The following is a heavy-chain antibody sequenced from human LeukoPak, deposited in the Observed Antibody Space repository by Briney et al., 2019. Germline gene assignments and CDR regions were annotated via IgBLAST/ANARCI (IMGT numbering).Heavy chain of an antibody. CDR3: ARDRNWNWYFDL. Sequence: SETLSLTCTVSGGSIRSYYWSWVRQPPGKGLECIGYIYYSGSTNYNPSLKSRVTISVDTSKNQFSLKLSSVTAADTAVYYCARDRNWNWYFDLWGRGTLVTVSS. J-gene: IGHJ2*01. CDR1: GGSIRSYY. V-gene: IGHV4-59*01. CDR2: IYYSGST. D-gene: IGHD1-1*01.